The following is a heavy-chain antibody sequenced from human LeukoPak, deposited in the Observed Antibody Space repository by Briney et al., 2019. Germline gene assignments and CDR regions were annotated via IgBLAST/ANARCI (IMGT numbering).Heavy chain of an antibody. D-gene: IGHD3-9*01. Sequence: SETLSLTCSVSGGSISPYYWSWIRQPPGKGLEWIGYIYYSGTTNYNPSLKSRVTISVDTSENQFSLKLSSVTAADTAVYYCARQRGLRYFDYWGQGTLVTVSS. V-gene: IGHV4-59*08. CDR3: ARQRGLRYFDY. J-gene: IGHJ4*02. CDR1: GGSISPYY. CDR2: IYYSGTT.